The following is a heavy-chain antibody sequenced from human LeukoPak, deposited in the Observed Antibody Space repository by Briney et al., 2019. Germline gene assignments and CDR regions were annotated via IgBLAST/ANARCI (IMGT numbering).Heavy chain of an antibody. J-gene: IGHJ6*02. CDR3: ARGIVVVPAAIFHYYYGMDV. D-gene: IGHD2-2*01. CDR1: GGSISSYY. V-gene: IGHV4-59*01. CDR2: IYYSGST. Sequence: MASETLSLTCTVSGGSISSYYWSWIRQPPGKGLEWIGYIYYSGSTNYNPSLKSRVTISVDTSKNQFSLKLSSVTAAGTAAYYCARGIVVVPAAIFHYYYGMDVWGQGTTVTVSS.